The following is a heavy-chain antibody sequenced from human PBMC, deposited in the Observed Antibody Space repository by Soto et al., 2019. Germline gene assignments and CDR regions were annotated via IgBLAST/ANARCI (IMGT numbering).Heavy chain of an antibody. J-gene: IGHJ4*02. CDR3: ARRLMGEFDY. CDR2: IYHIGSP. D-gene: IGHD2-8*01. CDR1: GGSISSGGYS. V-gene: IGHV4-30-2*01. Sequence: SETLSLTCAVSGGSISSGGYSWGWIRQPPGKGLEWIGHIYHIGSPFYNPSLMSRVSISIDRSQNQVSLNLRSVTAADTAVYYCARRLMGEFDYWGQGILATVSS.